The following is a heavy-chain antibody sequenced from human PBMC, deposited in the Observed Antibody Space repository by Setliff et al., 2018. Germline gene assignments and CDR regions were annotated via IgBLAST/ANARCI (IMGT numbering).Heavy chain of an antibody. V-gene: IGHV4-38-2*01. J-gene: IGHJ4*02. CDR1: GYSISSGYY. CDR2: IYHSGST. Sequence: PSETLSLTCAVSGYSISSGYYWGWIRQPPGKGLEWIGSIYHSGSTYYNPSLKSRVTISVDTSKNQFSLKLRSVTAADTAVYYCGRPLVGVTTGFENWGQGTLVTVSS. D-gene: IGHD1-26*01. CDR3: GRPLVGVTTGFEN.